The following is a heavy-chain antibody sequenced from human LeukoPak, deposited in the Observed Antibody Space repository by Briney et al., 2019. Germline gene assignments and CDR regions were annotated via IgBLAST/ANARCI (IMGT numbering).Heavy chain of an antibody. CDR3: ARDKGERQLGPFDY. D-gene: IGHD6-13*01. CDR1: GFTFRSYG. V-gene: IGHV3-30*02. CDR2: IGYDGSTK. J-gene: IGHJ4*02. Sequence: GGSLRLSCAASGFTFRSYGMHWVRQAPGKGLEWVAFIGYDGSTKYYADSVKGRSTISRDNSKNTLYLQMNSLRAEDTAVYYCARDKGERQLGPFDYWGQGTLVTVSS.